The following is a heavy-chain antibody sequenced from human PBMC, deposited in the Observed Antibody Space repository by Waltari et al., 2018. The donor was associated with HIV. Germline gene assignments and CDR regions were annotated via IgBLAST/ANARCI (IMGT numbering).Heavy chain of an antibody. J-gene: IGHJ4*02. CDR3: ARSLHYYGSGRFDF. D-gene: IGHD3-10*01. CDR1: GLAFTSYW. V-gene: IGHV3-74*03. Sequence: EVQLVESGGGLVQPGGSLRLSCTASGLAFTSYWMHWVRQVPGKGLVCVSGINSDGRRRTYADSLRGRFTISRDNAKNTLFLQMNSLRVEDTALYYCARSLHYYGSGRFDFWGQGTLVAVSS. CDR2: INSDGRRR.